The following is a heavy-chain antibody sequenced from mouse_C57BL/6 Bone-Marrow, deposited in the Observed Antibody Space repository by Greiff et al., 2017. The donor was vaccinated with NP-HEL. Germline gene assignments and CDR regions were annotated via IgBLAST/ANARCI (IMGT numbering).Heavy chain of an antibody. CDR1: GFTFSDFY. Sequence: EVQLVESGGGLVQSGRSLRLSCATSGFTFSDFYMEWVRQAPGKGLEWIAASRNKANDYTTEYSASVKGRFIVSRDTSQSILYLQMNALRAEDTAIYYCARDGYMDYWGQGTSVTVSS. J-gene: IGHJ4*01. CDR3: ARDGYMDY. CDR2: SRNKANDYTT. V-gene: IGHV7-1*01.